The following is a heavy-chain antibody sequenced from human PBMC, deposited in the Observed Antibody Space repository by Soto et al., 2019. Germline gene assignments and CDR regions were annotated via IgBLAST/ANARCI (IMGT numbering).Heavy chain of an antibody. V-gene: IGHV3-23*01. CDR2: SGGSDLST. CDR3: TRYCSSTSCYAGP. CDR1: GLTFSRAD. D-gene: IGHD2-2*01. J-gene: IGHJ5*02. Sequence: GGSLRLSCVVSGLTFSRADLSWVRQPPGKGLEWVSASGGSDLSTHYVDSVKGRFTISRDSSKNTLYLQMNSLSAEDTAVYYCTRYCSSTSCYAGPWGQGTLVTVSS.